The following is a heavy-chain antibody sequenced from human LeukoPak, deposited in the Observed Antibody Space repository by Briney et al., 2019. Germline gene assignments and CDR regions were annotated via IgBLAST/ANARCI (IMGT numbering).Heavy chain of an antibody. CDR1: GFTFTTYW. Sequence: GGSLTLSCAASGFTFTTYWMSWIRQAPGKGLEWVANINQDGTDKYYVDSVKGRFTFSRDNAQNSLYQQMSSLRVEDTAVYYCVTYSTGLYKGLEFWGQGTQVTVSS. CDR2: INQDGTDK. CDR3: VTYSTGLYKGLEF. V-gene: IGHV3-7*03. J-gene: IGHJ4*02. D-gene: IGHD2-8*02.